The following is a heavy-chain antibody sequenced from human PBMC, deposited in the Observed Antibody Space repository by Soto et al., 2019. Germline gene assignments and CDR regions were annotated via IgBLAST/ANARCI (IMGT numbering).Heavy chain of an antibody. J-gene: IGHJ4*02. D-gene: IGHD3-22*01. Sequence: PSETLSLTCTVSGGSISSGGYYWSWIRQHPGKGLEWIGYIYYSGSTYYNPSLKSRVTISVDTSKNQFSLKLSSVTAADTAVYYCARSYVDYYYDSSGHTDYWGQGTLVTVSS. V-gene: IGHV4-31*03. CDR1: GGSISSGGYY. CDR2: IYYSGST. CDR3: ARSYVDYYYDSSGHTDY.